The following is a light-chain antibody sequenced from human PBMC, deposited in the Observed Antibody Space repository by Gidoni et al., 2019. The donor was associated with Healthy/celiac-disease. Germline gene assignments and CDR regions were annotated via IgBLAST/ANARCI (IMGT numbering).Light chain of an antibody. V-gene: IGKV3-20*01. CDR2: GAS. J-gene: IGKJ2*01. Sequence: EIVLTQSPGTLSLSPGERATLSCRASQSVISSYLAWYQQKPGQAPRILIYGASSGSGTDFTLTISRLESEDFAVYYCQQYGSSPPGYTFXQXTKLEIK. CDR3: QQYGSSPPGYT. CDR1: QSVISSY.